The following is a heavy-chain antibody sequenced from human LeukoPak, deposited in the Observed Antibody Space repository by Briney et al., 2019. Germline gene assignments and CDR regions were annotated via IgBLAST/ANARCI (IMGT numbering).Heavy chain of an antibody. D-gene: IGHD2-15*01. CDR1: GGSISSGGYY. J-gene: IGHJ5*02. V-gene: IGHV4-31*03. CDR3: ARGRRWYCSGGSFQHNWFDP. Sequence: PSETLSLTCTVSGGSISSGGYYWSWIRQHPGKGLEWIGYIYYSGSTYYNPSLKSRVTISVDTSKNQFSLKLSSVTAADTAVYYCARGRRWYCSGGSFQHNWFDPWGQGTLVTVSS. CDR2: IYYSGST.